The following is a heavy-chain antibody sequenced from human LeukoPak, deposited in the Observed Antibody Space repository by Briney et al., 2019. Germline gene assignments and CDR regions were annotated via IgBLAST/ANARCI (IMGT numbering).Heavy chain of an antibody. CDR2: INHSGST. Sequence: SETLSLTCAVYGGSFSGYYWSWIRQPPGKGLEWIGEINHSGSTNYNPSLKSRVTISVDTSKNQFSLKLSSVTAADTAVYYCARGRGRMTNDAFDIWGQGTMVTVSS. CDR1: GGSFSGYY. D-gene: IGHD3-10*01. CDR3: ARGRGRMTNDAFDI. J-gene: IGHJ3*02. V-gene: IGHV4-34*01.